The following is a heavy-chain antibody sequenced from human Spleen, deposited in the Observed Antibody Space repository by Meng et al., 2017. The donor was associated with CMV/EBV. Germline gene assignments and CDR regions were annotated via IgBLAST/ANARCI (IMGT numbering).Heavy chain of an antibody. CDR3: ARDAYGSGIPDF. J-gene: IGHJ4*02. V-gene: IGHV3-30-3*01. CDR2: ISSDGSLK. D-gene: IGHD3-10*01. CDR1: GFTFSGYA. Sequence: GGSLRLSCAASGFTFSGYAMHWVRQAPGKGLDYVAYISSDGSLKYHADAVKGRLTISRDNSKNTLYLHMNSLRLEDTAVYFCARDAYGSGIPDFWGQGTLVTVSS.